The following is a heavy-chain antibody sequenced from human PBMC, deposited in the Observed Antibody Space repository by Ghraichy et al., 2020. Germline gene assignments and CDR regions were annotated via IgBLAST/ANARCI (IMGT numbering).Heavy chain of an antibody. CDR2: IKQDGSEK. V-gene: IGHV3-7*01. Sequence: GESLNISCAASGFTFSSYWMSWVRQAPGKGLEWVANIKQDGSEKYYVDSVKGRFTISRDNAKNSLYLQMNSLRAEDTAVYYCASDLGGITIFGVVPYWGQGTLVTVSS. CDR1: GFTFSSYW. D-gene: IGHD3-3*01. J-gene: IGHJ4*02. CDR3: ASDLGGITIFGVVPY.